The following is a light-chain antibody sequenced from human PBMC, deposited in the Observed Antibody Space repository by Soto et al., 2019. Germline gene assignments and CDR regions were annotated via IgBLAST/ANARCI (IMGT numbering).Light chain of an antibody. Sequence: QSVLTQPASVSGSPGQSITISCTGTSSDVGDYKYVSWYQQHPGKAPKLVISEVSNRPSGISNRLSGSKSGNTASLTISGLRAEDEADYYCSSYTTIFTYVFGTGTKVTVL. V-gene: IGLV2-14*01. CDR2: EVS. CDR1: SSDVGDYKY. CDR3: SSYTTIFTYV. J-gene: IGLJ1*01.